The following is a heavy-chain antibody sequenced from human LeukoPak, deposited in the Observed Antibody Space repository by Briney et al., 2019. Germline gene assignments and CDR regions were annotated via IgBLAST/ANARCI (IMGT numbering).Heavy chain of an antibody. V-gene: IGHV6-1*01. D-gene: IGHD3-10*01. J-gene: IGHJ4*01. CDR1: GDSVSSDTAA. CDR2: TYYRSKWYN. CDR3: AREGGYGKIDR. Sequence: SQTLPLTCAISGDSVSSDTAAWDCFRQSPSRGLEWLGRTYYRSKWYNDYEVSVKSRITINADTSKNQFSLQLNSVTPDDTAVYYCAREGGYGKIDRWGQGTLVSVSS.